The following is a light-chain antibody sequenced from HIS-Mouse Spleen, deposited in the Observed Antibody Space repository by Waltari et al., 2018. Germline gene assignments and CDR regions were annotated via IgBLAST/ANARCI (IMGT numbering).Light chain of an antibody. Sequence: QSALTQPASVSGSPGQSITISCTGTSSDVGSYNLVSWYQQHPGKAPKLMIYEGSKRPSGVSHRLSGSKSGTTASLTISGLQAEDEADYYCCSYAGSSTLVFGGGTKLTVL. CDR2: EGS. J-gene: IGLJ3*02. CDR3: CSYAGSSTLV. V-gene: IGLV2-23*01. CDR1: SSDVGSYNL.